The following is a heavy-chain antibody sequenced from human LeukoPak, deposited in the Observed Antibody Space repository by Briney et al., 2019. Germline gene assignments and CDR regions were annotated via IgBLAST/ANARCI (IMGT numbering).Heavy chain of an antibody. J-gene: IGHJ6*03. Sequence: GGSLRLSCAASGFTFSTYAMSWVRQAPGKGLEWVANIRQDGSETYYVDSVKGRFTISRDNAKQSLYLQMNSLRAEDTAVYYCARVAVIYYYYMEVWGKGTTVTVSS. V-gene: IGHV3-7*01. CDR2: IRQDGSET. D-gene: IGHD2/OR15-2a*01. CDR3: ARVAVIYYYYMEV. CDR1: GFTFSTYA.